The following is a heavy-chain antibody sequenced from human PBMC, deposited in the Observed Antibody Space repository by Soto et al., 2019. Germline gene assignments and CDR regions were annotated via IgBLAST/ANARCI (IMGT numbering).Heavy chain of an antibody. V-gene: IGHV4-34*01. J-gene: IGHJ4*02. Sequence: QVQLQQWGAGLLKPSETLSLTCAVYGGSFSGYYWSWIRQPPGKGLEWIGEINHSGSTNYNPSLKSLVTLSVDTSKNQCSLKLSSVTAADTAVYYRARGYGRNFDYWGQGTLVTVSS. D-gene: IGHD3-10*01. CDR2: INHSGST. CDR3: ARGYGRNFDY. CDR1: GGSFSGYY.